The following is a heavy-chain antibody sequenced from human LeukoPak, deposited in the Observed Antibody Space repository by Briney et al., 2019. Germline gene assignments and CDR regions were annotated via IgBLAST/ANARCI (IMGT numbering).Heavy chain of an antibody. Sequence: PGGSPRLSCAASGFTFSSYNMNWVRQAPGKGLEWVSYISGRGNTVKYADSVKGRFTISRDNGKNSLYLHMSSLRAEDTAVYYCARDPPALEDFDYWGQGTQVTVSS. J-gene: IGHJ4*02. CDR1: GFTFSSYN. CDR2: ISGRGNTV. CDR3: ARDPPALEDFDY. V-gene: IGHV3-48*04.